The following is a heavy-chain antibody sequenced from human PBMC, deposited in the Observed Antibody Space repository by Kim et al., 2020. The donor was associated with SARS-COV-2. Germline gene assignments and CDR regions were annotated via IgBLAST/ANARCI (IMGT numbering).Heavy chain of an antibody. CDR2: INRNSDST. CDR3: VRGYAGGPFDL. Sequence: GGSLRLSCAASGFTFDDYGMSWVRQAPGKGLEWVSGINRNSDSTGYADSVKGRFTISRDNAKNSLFLQMNSQRAEDTALYHCVRGYAGGPFDLWGQGTLVTVSS. D-gene: IGHD3-16*01. J-gene: IGHJ4*02. CDR1: GFTFDDYG. V-gene: IGHV3-20*01.